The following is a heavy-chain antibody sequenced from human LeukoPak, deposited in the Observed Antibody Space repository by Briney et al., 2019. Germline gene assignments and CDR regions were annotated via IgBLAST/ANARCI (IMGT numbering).Heavy chain of an antibody. CDR3: ATTIFGVVIMSYYFDY. Sequence: SSETLSLTCTVSGGSISSGSYYWSWIRQPAGKGLEWIGRIYTSGSTNYNPSLKSRVTISVDTSKNQFSLKLSSVTAADTAVYYCATTIFGVVIMSYYFDYWAREPWSPSPQ. V-gene: IGHV4-61*02. CDR1: GGSISSGSYY. D-gene: IGHD3-3*01. J-gene: IGHJ4*02. CDR2: IYTSGST.